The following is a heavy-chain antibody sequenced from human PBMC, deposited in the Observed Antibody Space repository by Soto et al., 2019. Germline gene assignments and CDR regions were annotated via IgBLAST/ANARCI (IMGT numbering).Heavy chain of an antibody. D-gene: IGHD7-27*01. CDR1: GYTFSSYG. CDR2: ISAYNGNT. V-gene: IGHV1-18*01. J-gene: IGHJ4*02. Sequence: QVQLVQSGAEVKKPGASVKVSCKASGYTFSSYGITWVRQAPGQGLEWMGWISAYNGNTNNAHKLQGRVTMTTDTSMSTANMELRSLRSDDRAVYYCARKPNQVDYWGQGTLVTVSS. CDR3: ARKPNQVDY.